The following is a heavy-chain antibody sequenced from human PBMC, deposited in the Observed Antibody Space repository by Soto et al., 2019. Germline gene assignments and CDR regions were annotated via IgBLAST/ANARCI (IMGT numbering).Heavy chain of an antibody. J-gene: IGHJ6*02. CDR3: ASAWGPSCYYGMDV. D-gene: IGHD3-16*01. CDR2: IIPIFGTA. CDR1: GGTFSSYA. V-gene: IGHV1-69*12. Sequence: QVPLVQSGAEVKKPGSSVKVSCKASGGTFSSYAISWVRQAPGQGLEWMGGIIPIFGTADYAQKFQGRVAITADASTSTAYMAPSSLRSEDTAVYYCASAWGPSCYYGMDVWGQGTTVTVSS.